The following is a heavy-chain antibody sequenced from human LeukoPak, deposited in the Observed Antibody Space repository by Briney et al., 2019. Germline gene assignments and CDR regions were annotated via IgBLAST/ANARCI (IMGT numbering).Heavy chain of an antibody. CDR2: ISSSGSTI. Sequence: GGSLRLSCAASGFTFSDYYMSWIRQAPGKGLEWASYISSSGSTIYYADSVKGRFTISRDNAKNSLYLQMNSLRAEDTAVYYCARDSQRAYSSSWDYYGMDVWGQGTTVTVSS. CDR3: ARDSQRAYSSSWDYYGMDV. CDR1: GFTFSDYY. D-gene: IGHD6-13*01. V-gene: IGHV3-11*01. J-gene: IGHJ6*02.